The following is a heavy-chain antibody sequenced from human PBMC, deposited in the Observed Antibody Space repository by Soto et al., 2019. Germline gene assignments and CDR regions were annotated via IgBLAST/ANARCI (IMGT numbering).Heavy chain of an antibody. J-gene: IGHJ3*02. D-gene: IGHD2-21*02. CDR3: ARDGYGDYGVVVETAIRDAFDI. V-gene: IGHV3-48*02. Sequence: EVQLVESGGGLVQSGGSLRLSCAASGFTFSRYSMNWVRQAPGKGLEWISYINSRSSTKYYAESVKGRFTISRDNAKNSLYLQMNSLRDEDMAVYYCARDGYGDYGVVVETAIRDAFDIWGQGTMVTVSS. CDR1: GFTFSRYS. CDR2: INSRSSTK.